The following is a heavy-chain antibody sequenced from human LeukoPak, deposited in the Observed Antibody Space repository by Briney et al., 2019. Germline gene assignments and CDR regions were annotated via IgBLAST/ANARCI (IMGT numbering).Heavy chain of an antibody. CDR1: GGSISSYY. CDR3: ARDAYGSGSYSD. CDR2: IYYSGST. D-gene: IGHD3-10*01. Sequence: SETLSLTCTVSGGSISSYYWSWIRQPPGKGLEWIGYIYYSGSTNYNPSPKSRVTISVDTSKNQFSLKLSSVTAADTAVYYCARDAYGSGSYSDWGQGTLVTVSS. J-gene: IGHJ4*02. V-gene: IGHV4-59*01.